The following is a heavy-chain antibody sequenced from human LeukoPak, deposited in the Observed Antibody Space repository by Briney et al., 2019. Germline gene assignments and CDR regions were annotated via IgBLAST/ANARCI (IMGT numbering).Heavy chain of an antibody. D-gene: IGHD6-13*01. CDR1: GSSISSSSYY. V-gene: IGHV4-39*07. J-gene: IGHJ4*02. CDR2: IYYSGST. CDR3: ARVADSSSWYAFDY. Sequence: SETLSLTCTVSGSSISSSSYYWGWIRQPPGKGLEWIGSIYYSGSTYYNPSLKSRVTISVDTSKNQFSLKLSSVTAADTAVYYCARVADSSSWYAFDYWGQGTLVTVSS.